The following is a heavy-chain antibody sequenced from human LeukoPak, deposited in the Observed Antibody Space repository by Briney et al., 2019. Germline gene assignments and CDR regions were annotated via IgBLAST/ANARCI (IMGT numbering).Heavy chain of an antibody. CDR3: AKDVKDFWSGYLY. CDR2: TSGSGGST. CDR1: GFTFSSYA. V-gene: IGHV3-23*01. J-gene: IGHJ4*02. D-gene: IGHD3-3*01. Sequence: GGSLRLSCAASGFTFSSYAMSWVRQAPGKGLEWVSATSGSGGSTYYADSVKXRFTISRDNSKNTLYLQMNSLRAEDTAVYYCAKDVKDFWSGYLYWGQGTLVTVSS.